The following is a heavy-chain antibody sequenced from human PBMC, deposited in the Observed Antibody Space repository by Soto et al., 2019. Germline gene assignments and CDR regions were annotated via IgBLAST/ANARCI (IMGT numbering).Heavy chain of an antibody. Sequence: EVQLVESGGGLVKPGGSLRLSCAASGFTFSNAWMSWVRQAPGKGLEWVGRIKSKTDGGTTDYAAPVKGRFTISRDDSKNTLYLQMNSLKTEDTAVYYCTTDLLVAGPLDYWGQGTLVTVSS. D-gene: IGHD6-19*01. J-gene: IGHJ4*02. CDR2: IKSKTDGGTT. CDR1: GFTFSNAW. V-gene: IGHV3-15*01. CDR3: TTDLLVAGPLDY.